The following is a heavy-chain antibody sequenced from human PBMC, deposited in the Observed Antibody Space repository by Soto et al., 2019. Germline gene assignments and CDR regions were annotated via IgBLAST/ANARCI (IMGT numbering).Heavy chain of an antibody. Sequence: SETLSLTCTVSGDSITGSYWSWIRQPPGKTLEWIGYIYHSGTTTYNPSLKSRVSISVDTSKNQFSLRLTSVIAADTAVYYCARDMPYADGSLAGCDYWGQGILVTVSS. CDR3: ARDMPYADGSLAGCDY. J-gene: IGHJ4*02. CDR1: GDSITGSY. CDR2: IYHSGTT. V-gene: IGHV4-59*01. D-gene: IGHD1-26*01.